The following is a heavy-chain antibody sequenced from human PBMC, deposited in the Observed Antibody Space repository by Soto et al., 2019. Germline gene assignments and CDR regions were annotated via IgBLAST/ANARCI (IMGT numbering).Heavy chain of an antibody. D-gene: IGHD7-27*01. V-gene: IGHV3-7*01. CDR1: GFSLCRFW. J-gene: IGHJ4*02. Sequence: GGALRLSCAGSGFSLCRFWVSWGRQAPGRGLEWVATIAHDGSEKFYVDSVKGRFTISRDNTKNSLYLQMNSLRAEDTAVYYCARESNAHFDYWGQGTMVTV. CDR2: IAHDGSEK. CDR3: ARESNAHFDY.